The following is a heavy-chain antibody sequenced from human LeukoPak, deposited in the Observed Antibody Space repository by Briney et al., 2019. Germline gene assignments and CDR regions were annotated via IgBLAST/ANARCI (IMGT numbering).Heavy chain of an antibody. CDR2: TSYSEGT. J-gene: IGHJ4*02. CDR1: GGSVSRGGYY. Sequence: SETLSLTCTVSGGSVSRGGYYWNWIRQHPGKGLEWIGFTSYSEGTYYNPSLMSRITISVDRSQNQFSLKMRDVTAADTAVYFCATADWESFYFDSWGQGVLVADSS. D-gene: IGHD1-26*01. CDR3: ATADWESFYFDS. V-gene: IGHV4-31*03.